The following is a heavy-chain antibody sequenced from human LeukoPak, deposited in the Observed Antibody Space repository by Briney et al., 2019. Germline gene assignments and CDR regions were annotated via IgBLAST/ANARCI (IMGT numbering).Heavy chain of an antibody. Sequence: KPSETLSLTCTVSGGSISSSSYYWGWIRQPPGKGLEWIVSIDYSGNTYYNPSLKSRVTISVDTSKNQFSLKLTSVTAADTAVYYCARQRDYGGNRGAFDIWGQGTMVTVSS. CDR3: ARQRDYGGNRGAFDI. D-gene: IGHD4-23*01. CDR2: IDYSGNT. V-gene: IGHV4-39*01. J-gene: IGHJ3*02. CDR1: GGSISSSSYY.